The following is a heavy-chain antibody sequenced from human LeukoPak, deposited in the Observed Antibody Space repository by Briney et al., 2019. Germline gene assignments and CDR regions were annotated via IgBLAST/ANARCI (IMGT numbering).Heavy chain of an antibody. D-gene: IGHD2-15*01. CDR3: ARVLRYCSGGNCYSGGLGYMDV. CDR1: GFTFTTYA. V-gene: IGHV3-23*01. J-gene: IGHJ6*03. Sequence: PGGSLRLSCAASGFTFTTYAMNWVRQAPGKGLEWVSAISPSGRTTDYADSVKGRFTISRDNAKNSLFLQMNSLRAEDTAVYYCARVLRYCSGGNCYSGGLGYMDVWGKGATVTISS. CDR2: ISPSGRTT.